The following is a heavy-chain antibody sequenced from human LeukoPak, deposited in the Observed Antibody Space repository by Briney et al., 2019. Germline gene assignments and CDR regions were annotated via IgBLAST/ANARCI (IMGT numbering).Heavy chain of an antibody. Sequence: GGSLRLSCAASGFIFSGYSMNWVRQAPGKGLEWVSSISASDTYINYADSLKGRFTISRDNAKNSLYLQMNSLRAEDTAVYYCAREPSGGYCSSSSCSRYFQHWGRGTLVTVSS. D-gene: IGHD2-2*01. J-gene: IGHJ1*01. CDR1: GFIFSGYS. CDR2: ISASDTYI. CDR3: AREPSGGYCSSSSCSRYFQH. V-gene: IGHV3-21*01.